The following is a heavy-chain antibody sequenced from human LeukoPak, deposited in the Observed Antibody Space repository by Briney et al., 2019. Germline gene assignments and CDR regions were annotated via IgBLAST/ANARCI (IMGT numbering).Heavy chain of an antibody. J-gene: IGHJ4*02. CDR2: ISSSSSYI. CDR3: ARDYYDSSGYYYFDY. CDR1: GFTFSSYS. D-gene: IGHD3-22*01. V-gene: IGHV3-21*04. Sequence: GGSLRLSCAASGFTFSSYSMNWVRQAPGKGLEWVSSISSSSSYIYYADSVKGRFTISRDNAKNSQYLQMNSLRAEDTAVYYCARDYYDSSGYYYFDYWGQGTLVTVSS.